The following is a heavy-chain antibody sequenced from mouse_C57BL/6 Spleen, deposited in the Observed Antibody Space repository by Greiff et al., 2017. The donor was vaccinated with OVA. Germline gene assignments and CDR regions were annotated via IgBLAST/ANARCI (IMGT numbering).Heavy chain of an antibody. Sequence: EVQLVESGGDLVKPGGSLKLSCAASGFTFSSYGMSWVRQTPDKRLEWVATISSGGSYTYYPDSVKGRFTISRDNAKNTLYLQMSSLKSEDTAMYYCARPDPYYYAMDYWGQGTSVTVSS. CDR1: GFTFSSYG. CDR2: ISSGGSYT. V-gene: IGHV5-6*01. CDR3: ARPDPYYYAMDY. J-gene: IGHJ4*01.